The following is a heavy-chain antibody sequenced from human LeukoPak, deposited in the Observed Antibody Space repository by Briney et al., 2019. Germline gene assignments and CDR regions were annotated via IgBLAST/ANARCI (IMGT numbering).Heavy chain of an antibody. CDR3: ARSGYDPNPHFDY. CDR2: IKQDGREK. Sequence: GGSLRLSCAASGFTFGSYWMSWVRQAPGKGLEWVANIKQDGREKYYVDSVKGRFTISRDNAKNSLYLQVNSLRAEDTAVYYCARSGYDPNPHFDYWGQGTLVTVSS. J-gene: IGHJ4*02. V-gene: IGHV3-7*01. D-gene: IGHD5-12*01. CDR1: GFTFGSYW.